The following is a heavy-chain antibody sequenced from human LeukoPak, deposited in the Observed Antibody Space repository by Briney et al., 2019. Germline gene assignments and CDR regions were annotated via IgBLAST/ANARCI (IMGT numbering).Heavy chain of an antibody. J-gene: IGHJ6*03. CDR3: AKDPRGSGSSVRYYYYYMDV. V-gene: IGHV3-23*01. Sequence: GGSLRLSCAASGFTFSSYAMSWVRQAPGKGLEWVSAISGSGGSTYYADSVKGRFTISRDNSKNTLYLQMNSLRAEDTAVYYCAKDPRGSGSSVRYYYYYMDVWGKGTTVTVSS. CDR1: GFTFSSYA. CDR2: ISGSGGST. D-gene: IGHD6-6*01.